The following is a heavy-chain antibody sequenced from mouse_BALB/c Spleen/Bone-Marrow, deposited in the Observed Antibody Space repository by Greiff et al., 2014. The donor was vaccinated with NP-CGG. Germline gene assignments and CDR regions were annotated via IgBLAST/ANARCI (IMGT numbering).Heavy chain of an antibody. V-gene: IGHV5-4*02. CDR2: ISDGGSYT. J-gene: IGHJ4*01. CDR3: ARDRRITTATYAMDY. D-gene: IGHD1-2*01. Sequence: DVHLVESGGGLVKPGGSLKLSCAASGFTFSDYYMYWVRQTPEKRLEWVATISDGGSYTYYPDSVKGRFTISRDNAKNNLYLQVSSLKSEDTAMYYCARDRRITTATYAMDYWGQGTSVTVSS. CDR1: GFTFSDYY.